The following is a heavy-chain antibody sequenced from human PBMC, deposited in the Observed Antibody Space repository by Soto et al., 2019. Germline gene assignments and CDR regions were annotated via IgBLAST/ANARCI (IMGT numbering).Heavy chain of an antibody. CDR3: ARDRGSSWSPYYYYYGMDV. D-gene: IGHD6-13*01. V-gene: IGHV1-69*13. Sequence: ASVKVSCKASGGTFSSYAISWVRQAPGQGLEWMGGIIPIFGTANYAQKFQGRVTITADESTSTAYMELSSLRSEDTAVYYCARDRGSSWSPYYYYYGMDVWGQGTTVTVSS. CDR2: IIPIFGTA. CDR1: GGTFSSYA. J-gene: IGHJ6*02.